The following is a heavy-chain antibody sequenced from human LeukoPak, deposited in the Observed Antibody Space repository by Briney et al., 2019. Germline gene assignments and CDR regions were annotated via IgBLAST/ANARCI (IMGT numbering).Heavy chain of an antibody. D-gene: IGHD6-19*01. CDR2: ISGSGGST. Sequence: GGSLRLSCAASGFTFSSYAMSWVRQAPGKGLEWVSAISGSGGSTYYADSVKGRFTISRDNSKNTLYLQMNSLRAEDTAVYYCAKDTRMLAVAPYYYFDYWGQGTLVTVSS. J-gene: IGHJ4*02. CDR1: GFTFSSYA. V-gene: IGHV3-23*01. CDR3: AKDTRMLAVAPYYYFDY.